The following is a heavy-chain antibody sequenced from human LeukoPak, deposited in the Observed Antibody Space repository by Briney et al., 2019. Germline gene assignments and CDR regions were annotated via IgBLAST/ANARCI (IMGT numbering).Heavy chain of an antibody. J-gene: IGHJ4*02. Sequence: GGSLRLSCAASGFTLSSYAMSWVRQAPGMGLEWVSSIWGSGGNTYHTDSVKGRFTISRENSKNTVYLQINSLRAEDTAIHYCARQLGYCSAGTCYFAYWGQGTLVTVSS. CDR3: ARQLGYCSAGTCYFAY. V-gene: IGHV3-23*01. CDR1: GFTLSSYA. CDR2: IWGSGGNT. D-gene: IGHD2-15*01.